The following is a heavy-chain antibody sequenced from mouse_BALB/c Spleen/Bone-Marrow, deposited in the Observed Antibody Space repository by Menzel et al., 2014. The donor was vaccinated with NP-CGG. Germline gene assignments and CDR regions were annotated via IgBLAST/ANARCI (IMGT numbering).Heavy chain of an antibody. Sequence: EVQVVESGGGLVKPGGSLKLSCAASGFTFSSYAMSWVRQTPEKRLEWVATISSGGTYTYYPDSVKGRFTISRDNAKNTLYLQMRSLRCEDRAMYYWARRWFAYWGQGTLVTVSA. CDR2: ISSGGTYT. CDR1: GFTFSSYA. J-gene: IGHJ3*01. V-gene: IGHV5-9-3*01. CDR3: ARRWFAY.